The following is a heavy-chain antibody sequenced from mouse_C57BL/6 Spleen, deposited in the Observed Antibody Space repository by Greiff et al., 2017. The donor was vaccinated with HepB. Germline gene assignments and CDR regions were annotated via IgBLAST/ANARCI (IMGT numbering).Heavy chain of an antibody. V-gene: IGHV1-4*01. CDR2: INPSSGYT. CDR3: ARSGVTTYFDY. J-gene: IGHJ2*01. CDR1: GYTFTSYT. Sequence: VQLQQSGAELARPGASVKMSCKASGYTFTSYTMHWVKQRPGQGLEWIGYINPSSGYTKYNQKFKDKATLTADKSSSTAYMQRSSLTSEDSAGYYSARSGVTTYFDYWGQGTTLTVSS. D-gene: IGHD2-12*01.